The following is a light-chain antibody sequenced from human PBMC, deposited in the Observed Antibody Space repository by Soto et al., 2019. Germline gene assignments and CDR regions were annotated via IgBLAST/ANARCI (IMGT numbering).Light chain of an antibody. J-gene: IGLJ2*01. Sequence: QPALTQPASVSGSPGQSITISCTGTSSDIGAYNYVSWYQQYPGKAPKLMIYDVTYRPSGVSNRFSGSKSGNTASLTIAGLQAEDEADYYCSSHTSTSTLGVFGGGTKLTVL. CDR3: SSHTSTSTLGV. V-gene: IGLV2-14*03. CDR2: DVT. CDR1: SSDIGAYNY.